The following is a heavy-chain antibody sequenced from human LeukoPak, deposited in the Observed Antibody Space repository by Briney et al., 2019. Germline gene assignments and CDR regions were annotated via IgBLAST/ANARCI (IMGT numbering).Heavy chain of an antibody. V-gene: IGHV4-34*01. J-gene: IGHJ4*02. CDR1: GESFSGYY. Sequence: SETLSLTCAVYGESFSGYYWSWIRQPPGKGLEWIGEINHSGSTNYNPSLKSRVTISVDTSKNQFSLKLSSVTAADTAVYYCARRRGGWYFDYWGQGTLVTVSS. D-gene: IGHD2-15*01. CDR3: ARRRGGWYFDY. CDR2: INHSGST.